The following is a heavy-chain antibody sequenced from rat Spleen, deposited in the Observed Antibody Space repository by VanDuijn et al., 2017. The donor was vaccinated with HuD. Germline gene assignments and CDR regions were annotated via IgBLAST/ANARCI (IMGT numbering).Heavy chain of an antibody. CDR3: ARHYYDGTYYWYFDF. V-gene: IGHV5-46*01. CDR2: ISIIAGGT. D-gene: IGHD1-12*02. Sequence: EVQLVESGGGLMQPGGSMKLSCAASGFTLSSFPMVWVRQAPTKGLEWVATISIIAGGTYYRDSVKGRFTMSRDNAKSTPYLKMDSLRSEDTATYYCARHYYDGTYYWYFDFWGPGTMVTVSS. J-gene: IGHJ1*01. CDR1: GFTLSSFP.